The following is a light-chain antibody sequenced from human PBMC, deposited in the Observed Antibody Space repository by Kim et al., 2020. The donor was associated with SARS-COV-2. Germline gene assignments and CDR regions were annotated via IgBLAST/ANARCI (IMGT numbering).Light chain of an antibody. J-gene: IGLJ2*01. CDR1: YSNIGSNP. CDR2: SNN. Sequence: QSVLTQPPSASGTPGQRVTISCSGSYSNIGSNPVNWYQQLPGTAPKLLIYSNNQRPSGVPDRFSGSKSGTSASLAISGLQSADESDYYCTAWDDSLNGRVFGGGTKLTVL. V-gene: IGLV1-44*01. CDR3: TAWDDSLNGRV.